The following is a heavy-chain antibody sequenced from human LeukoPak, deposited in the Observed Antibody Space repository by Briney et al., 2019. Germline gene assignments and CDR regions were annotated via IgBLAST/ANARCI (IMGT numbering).Heavy chain of an antibody. Sequence: YYSGSTTYNPSLKSRVTISVDTSKNQFSLKLSSVTAADTAVYYCARGGPLWFGGSRRFDPWGQGTLVTVSS. CDR3: ARGGPLWFGGSRRFDP. V-gene: IGHV4-59*09. J-gene: IGHJ5*02. CDR2: YYSGST. D-gene: IGHD3-10*01.